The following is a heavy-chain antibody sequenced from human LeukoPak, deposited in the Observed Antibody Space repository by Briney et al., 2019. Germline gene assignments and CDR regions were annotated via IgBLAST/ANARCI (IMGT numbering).Heavy chain of an antibody. Sequence: ESGGSLRLSCAASGFTFSSYAMSWVRQAPGKGLEWVSAISGSGGSTYYADSVKGRFTISRDNSKNTLYLQMNSLRAEDTAVYYCAKELRSSGYNIDYWGQGTLVTVSS. J-gene: IGHJ4*02. CDR2: ISGSGGST. D-gene: IGHD3-22*01. CDR3: AKELRSSGYNIDY. CDR1: GFTFSSYA. V-gene: IGHV3-23*01.